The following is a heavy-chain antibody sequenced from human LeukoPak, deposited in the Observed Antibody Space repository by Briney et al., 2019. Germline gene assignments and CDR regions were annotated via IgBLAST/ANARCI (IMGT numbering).Heavy chain of an antibody. J-gene: IGHJ4*02. CDR3: ARAPSTGERYYFDY. CDR2: INPNSGGT. Sequence: ASVKVSCKASGYTFTGYYMHWVRQAPGQGLEWMGWINPNSGGTNYAQKFQGRVTMTRDMSISTAYMELSRLRSDDTAVYYCARAPSTGERYYFDYWGQGTLVTVSS. CDR1: GYTFTGYY. D-gene: IGHD7-27*01. V-gene: IGHV1-2*02.